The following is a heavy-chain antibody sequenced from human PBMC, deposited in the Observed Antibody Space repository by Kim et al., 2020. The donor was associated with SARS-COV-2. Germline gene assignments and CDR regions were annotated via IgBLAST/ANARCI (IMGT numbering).Heavy chain of an antibody. V-gene: IGHV4-39*01. Sequence: SETLSLTCTVSGGSISSSSYYWGWIRQPPGKGLEWIGSIYYSGSTYYNPSLKSRVTISVDTSKNQFSLKLSSVTAADTAVYYCARHGLQKCMDVWGQGTTVTVSS. CDR2: IYYSGST. CDR3: ARHGLQKCMDV. J-gene: IGHJ6*02. CDR1: GGSISSSSYY. D-gene: IGHD4-4*01.